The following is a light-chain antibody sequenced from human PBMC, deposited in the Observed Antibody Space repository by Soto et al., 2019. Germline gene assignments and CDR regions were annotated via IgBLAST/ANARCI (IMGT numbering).Light chain of an antibody. CDR3: NSYTSRSTL. Sequence: QSVLTQPPSASGSPGQSVTISCTGTSSDVGRYDYVSWYQHHTGKAPKLIIYDVSQRPSGVPDRFSGSKSGNTASLTVSGLQAEDEADYYCNSYTSRSTLFGTGTKVTVL. V-gene: IGLV2-8*01. J-gene: IGLJ1*01. CDR2: DVS. CDR1: SSDVGRYDY.